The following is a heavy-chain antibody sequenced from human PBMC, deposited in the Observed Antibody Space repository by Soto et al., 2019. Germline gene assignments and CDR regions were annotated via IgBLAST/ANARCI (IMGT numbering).Heavy chain of an antibody. J-gene: IGHJ4*02. Sequence: ASVKVSCKASGYTLIMYYIHWMRQAPGQGLEWMGLINPSGGSTTYAQKFQGRVTMTRDTSTSTVYIDLSSLRSEDTAVYYCARSPYSSGYYYAIDYWGQGTQVTVSS. V-gene: IGHV1-46*01. CDR1: GYTLIMYY. CDR2: INPSGGST. CDR3: ARSPYSSGYYYAIDY. D-gene: IGHD3-22*01.